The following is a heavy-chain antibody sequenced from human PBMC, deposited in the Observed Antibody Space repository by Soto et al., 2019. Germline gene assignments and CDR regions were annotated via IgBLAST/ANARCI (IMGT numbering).Heavy chain of an antibody. CDR1: GYTFTSYD. D-gene: IGHD6-19*01. CDR2: MNPNTGNA. CDR3: ARVGRGTSGYFDY. Sequence: QVQLVQSGAEVKKPGASVKVSCKASGYTFTSYDIHWVRQAPGQGLEWMGWMNPNTGNAASAQKFQGRVTMTRNTSISTAYMQLSSLRSEATAVYFCARVGRGTSGYFDYWGQGTLVTVSS. J-gene: IGHJ4*02. V-gene: IGHV1-8*01.